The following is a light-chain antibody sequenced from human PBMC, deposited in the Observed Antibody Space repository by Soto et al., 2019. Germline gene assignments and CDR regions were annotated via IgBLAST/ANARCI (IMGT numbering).Light chain of an antibody. CDR1: SSNIGAGYD. V-gene: IGLV1-40*01. CDR2: GNS. J-gene: IGLJ2*01. Sequence: QSALTQPPSASGAPGPRVTISCTGSSSNIGAGYDVHWYQQLPGTAPKLLIYGNSNRPSGVPDRFSGSKSGTSASLAITGLQAEDEADYYCQSYDSSLSAYVVFGGGTKVTVL. CDR3: QSYDSSLSAYVV.